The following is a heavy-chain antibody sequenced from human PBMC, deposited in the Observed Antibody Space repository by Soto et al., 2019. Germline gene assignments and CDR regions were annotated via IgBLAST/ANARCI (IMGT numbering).Heavy chain of an antibody. V-gene: IGHV5-10-1*01. CDR2: IDPSDSYT. D-gene: IGHD6-13*01. CDR3: ARLRIGYSSSWYSYCYGMDV. Sequence: GESLKISCKGSGYSFTSYWISWVRQMPGKGLEWMGRIDPSDSYTNYSPSFQGHVTISADKSISTAYLQWSSLKASDTAMYYCARLRIGYSSSWYSYCYGMDVWGQGTTVTVSS. J-gene: IGHJ6*02. CDR1: GYSFTSYW.